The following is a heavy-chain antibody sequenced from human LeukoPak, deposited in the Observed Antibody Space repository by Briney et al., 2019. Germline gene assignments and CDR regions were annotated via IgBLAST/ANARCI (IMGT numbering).Heavy chain of an antibody. Sequence: PSETLSLTCTVSGGSISSYYWSWIRQPPGKGLEWIGYIYYSGSTNYNPSLKSRVTISVDTSKNQFSLKLSSVTAADTAVYYCATQKNNFDYWGQGTLVTVSS. J-gene: IGHJ4*02. CDR2: IYYSGST. CDR3: ATQKNNFDY. V-gene: IGHV4-59*08. CDR1: GGSISSYY.